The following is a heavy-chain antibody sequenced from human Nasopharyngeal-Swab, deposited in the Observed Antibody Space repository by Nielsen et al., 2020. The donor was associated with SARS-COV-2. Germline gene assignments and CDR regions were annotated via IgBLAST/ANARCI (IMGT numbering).Heavy chain of an antibody. CDR3: ARHMPNWYFDL. J-gene: IGHJ2*01. V-gene: IGHV5-51*01. CDR2: IYPGDSDT. CDR1: GYSFTSYW. D-gene: IGHD2-2*01. Sequence: GEALKISWKGSGYSFTSYWIGWVRQMPGKGLEWMGIIYPGDSDTRYSPSFQGQVTISADKSISTAYLQWSSLKASDTAMYYCARHMPNWYFDLWGRGTLVTVSS.